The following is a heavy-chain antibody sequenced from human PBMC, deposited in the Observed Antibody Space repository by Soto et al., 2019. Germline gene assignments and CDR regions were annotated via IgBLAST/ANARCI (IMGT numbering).Heavy chain of an antibody. Sequence: SVTLCLTCTVSGGSISGGGCYWSWIRQHPGKGLEWIGYIYYSGSTYYSPSLKSRVNISVDTSKNQFSLKMSSVTAADTAVFYCAGGRPSRPPPGDYWGQGTLVTVSS. CDR2: IYYSGST. CDR1: GGSISGGGCY. J-gene: IGHJ4*02. V-gene: IGHV4-31*03. CDR3: AGGRPSRPPPGDY.